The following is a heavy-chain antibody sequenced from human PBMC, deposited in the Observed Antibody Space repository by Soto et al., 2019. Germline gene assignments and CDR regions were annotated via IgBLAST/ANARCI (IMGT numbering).Heavy chain of an antibody. CDR2: IDPSDSYT. CDR3: ARQGQWLKDGMDV. D-gene: IGHD6-19*01. CDR1: GYIFTSCW. V-gene: IGHV5-10-1*01. Sequence: GESLKISCKGSGYIFTSCWLLWVRQMPGKGLEWMGRIDPSDSYTNYSPSFQGHVTISADKSISTAYLQWSSLKASDTAMYYCARQGQWLKDGMDVWGQGTTVTVSS. J-gene: IGHJ6*02.